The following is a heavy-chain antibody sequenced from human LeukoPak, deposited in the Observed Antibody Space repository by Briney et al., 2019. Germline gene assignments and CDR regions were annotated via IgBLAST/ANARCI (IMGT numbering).Heavy chain of an antibody. Sequence: PSETLSLTCAVYGGSFSGYYWSWIRQPPGKGLEWIGEINHSGSTNYNPSLKSRVTISVDTSKNQFSLELSSVTAADTAVYYCARAKYYDFWSGYYTGISFYFDYWGQGTLVTVSS. CDR2: INHSGST. D-gene: IGHD3-3*01. CDR1: GGSFSGYY. CDR3: ARAKYYDFWSGYYTGISFYFDY. J-gene: IGHJ4*02. V-gene: IGHV4-34*01.